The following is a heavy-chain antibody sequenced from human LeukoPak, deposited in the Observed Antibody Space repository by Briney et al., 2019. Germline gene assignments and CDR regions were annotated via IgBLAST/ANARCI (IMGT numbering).Heavy chain of an antibody. Sequence: PGGSLRLSCAVSGFTFSSYSMNWVRQAPGKGLEWISYISTSSSTIYYADSVRGRFTVSRDNAENSLYLQMSSLRDEDTAVYFCARDRYSFGLGEFDSWGQGTLVIVSS. CDR2: ISTSSSTI. CDR1: GFTFSSYS. CDR3: ARDRYSFGLGEFDS. J-gene: IGHJ4*02. V-gene: IGHV3-48*02. D-gene: IGHD5-18*01.